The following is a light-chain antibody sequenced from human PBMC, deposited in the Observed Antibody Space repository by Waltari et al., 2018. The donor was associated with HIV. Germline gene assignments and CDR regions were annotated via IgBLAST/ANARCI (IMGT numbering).Light chain of an antibody. CDR3: CSYADNYPVV. CDR1: SSDVGGYNY. CDR2: DVN. J-gene: IGLJ2*01. V-gene: IGLV2-11*01. Sequence: QSALTQPRSVSGSPGQSVTISCTGTSSDVGGYNYVSWYQHHPGKAPKVMIYDVNKRPSGVPDRFSGSKSGNTASLTISGLQAEDEADYYCCSYADNYPVVFGGGTKLTVL.